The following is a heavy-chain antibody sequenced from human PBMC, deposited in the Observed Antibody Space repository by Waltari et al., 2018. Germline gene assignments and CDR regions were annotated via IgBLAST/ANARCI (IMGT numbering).Heavy chain of an antibody. Sequence: QVQLVQSGAEVKKPGASVKVSRKVSGYTLTESPMHWVRQAPGKGLEWMGGYVPEDGETIYAQSFQGRVAMTEDSSTDTAYMELTSLTSEDTAVYYCATDHYRQSGYDSWGQGTLVTVSS. CDR2: YVPEDGET. CDR3: ATDHYRQSGYDS. CDR1: GYTLTESP. V-gene: IGHV1-24*01. D-gene: IGHD5-12*01. J-gene: IGHJ5*02.